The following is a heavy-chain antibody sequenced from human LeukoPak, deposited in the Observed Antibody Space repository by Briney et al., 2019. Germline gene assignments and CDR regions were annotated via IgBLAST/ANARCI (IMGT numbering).Heavy chain of an antibody. CDR1: GFTFSSYW. CDR3: AKGTGAGSGYYYYYYYMDV. J-gene: IGHJ6*03. CDR2: ISGSGGST. Sequence: GGSLRLSCAASGFTFSSYWMHWVRQAPGKGLEWVSAISGSGGSTYYADSVKGRFTISRDNSKNTLYLQMNSLRAEDTAVYHCAKGTGAGSGYYYYYYYMDVWGKGTTVTVSS. D-gene: IGHD3-22*01. V-gene: IGHV3-23*01.